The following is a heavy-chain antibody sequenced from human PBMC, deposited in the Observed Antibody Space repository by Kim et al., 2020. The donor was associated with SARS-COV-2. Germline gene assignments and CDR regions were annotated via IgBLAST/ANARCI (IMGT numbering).Heavy chain of an antibody. CDR2: IYYSGST. CDR3: VRHTVSDSGGWYSKLGPFDI. Sequence: SETLSLICSVSSGSISSSNDYWGWIRQPPGKGLEWIGSIYYSGSTYQNPSLKSRVTISVDTSKNQISLKLTSMTDADTAVYYCVRHTVSDSGGWYSKLGPFDIWGQGTMVTVSS. V-gene: IGHV4-39*01. D-gene: IGHD6-19*01. CDR1: SGSISSSNDY. J-gene: IGHJ3*02.